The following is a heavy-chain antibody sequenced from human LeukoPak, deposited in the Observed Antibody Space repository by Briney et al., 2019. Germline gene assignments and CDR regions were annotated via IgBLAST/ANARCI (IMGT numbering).Heavy chain of an antibody. V-gene: IGHV3-21*04. CDR1: GFTFSSYS. CDR3: AKTDSMFRGAFDY. J-gene: IGHJ4*02. CDR2: ISSSSSYI. D-gene: IGHD3-10*01. Sequence: GGSLRLSCAASGFTFSSYSMNWVRQAPGKGLEWVSSISSSSSYIYYADSVKGRFTISRDNSKNTVYLQMNSLRAEDTAVYYCAKTDSMFRGAFDYWGQGTLVTVSS.